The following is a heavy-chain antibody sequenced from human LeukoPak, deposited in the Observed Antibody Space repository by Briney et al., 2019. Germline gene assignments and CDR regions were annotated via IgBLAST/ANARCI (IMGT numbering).Heavy chain of an antibody. CDR3: ARGEYCGGDCYFYYFDY. D-gene: IGHD2-21*02. Sequence: PSETLSLTCTVSGGSISSYYWSWIRQPPGKGLEWIGYIYYSGSTNYNPSLKSRVTISVDTSKNQFSLKLSSVTAADTAVYYCARGEYCGGDCYFYYFDYWGQGTLVTVSS. V-gene: IGHV4-59*12. CDR2: IYYSGST. J-gene: IGHJ4*02. CDR1: GGSISSYY.